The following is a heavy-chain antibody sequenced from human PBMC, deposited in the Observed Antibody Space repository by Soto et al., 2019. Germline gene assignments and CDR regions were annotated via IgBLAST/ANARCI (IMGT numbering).Heavy chain of an antibody. CDR1: GYTFTSYG. J-gene: IGHJ2*01. D-gene: IGHD2-21*02. CDR3: ARGAYCGGDCYSGGWYFDL. V-gene: IGHV1-18*01. CDR2: ISAYNGNT. Sequence: ASVKVSCKASGYTFTSYGISWVRQAPGQGLEWMGWISAYNGNTNYAQKLQGRATMTTDTSTSTAYMELRSLRSDDTAVYYCARGAYCGGDCYSGGWYFDLWGRGTLVTVSS.